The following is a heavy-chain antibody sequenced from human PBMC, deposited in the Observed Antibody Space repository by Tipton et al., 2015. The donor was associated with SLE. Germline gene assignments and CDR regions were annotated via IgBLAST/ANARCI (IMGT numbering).Heavy chain of an antibody. J-gene: IGHJ4*02. CDR3: ATATGIAAAGMDY. Sequence: SLRLSCAASGFTFSDYYMSWVRQAPGKGLEWVSAISGSGGSTYYADSVKGRFTISRDNSKNTLYLQMNSLRAEDTAVYYCATATGIAAAGMDYWGQGTLVTVSS. V-gene: IGHV3-23*01. D-gene: IGHD6-13*01. CDR2: ISGSGGST. CDR1: GFTFSDYY.